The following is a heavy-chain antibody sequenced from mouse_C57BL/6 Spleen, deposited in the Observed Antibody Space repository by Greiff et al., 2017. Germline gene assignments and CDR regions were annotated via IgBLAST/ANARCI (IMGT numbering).Heavy chain of an antibody. CDR3: ARHGDYDKGYAMDY. CDR2: ISSGGSYT. D-gene: IGHD2-4*01. CDR1: GFTFSSYG. J-gene: IGHJ4*01. V-gene: IGHV5-6*01. Sequence: EVKVVESGGDLVKPGGSLKLSCAASGFTFSSYGMSWVRQTPDKRLEWVATISSGGSYTYYPDSVKGRFTISRDNAKNTLYLQMSSLKSEDTAMYYCARHGDYDKGYAMDYWGQGTSVTVSS.